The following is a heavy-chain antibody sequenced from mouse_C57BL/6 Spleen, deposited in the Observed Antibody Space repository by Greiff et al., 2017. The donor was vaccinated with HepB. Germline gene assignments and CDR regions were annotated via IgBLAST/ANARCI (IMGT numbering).Heavy chain of an antibody. J-gene: IGHJ3*01. D-gene: IGHD2-1*01. CDR3: ARGGVGVYYGNPLFAY. V-gene: IGHV1-85*01. CDR1: GYTFTSYD. Sequence: VKLQESGPELVKPGASVKLSCKASGYTFTSYDINWVKQRPGQGLEWIGWIYPRDGSTKYNEKFKGKATLTVDTSSSTAYMELHSLTSEDSAVYFCARGGVGVYYGNPLFAYWGQGTLVTVSA. CDR2: IYPRDGST.